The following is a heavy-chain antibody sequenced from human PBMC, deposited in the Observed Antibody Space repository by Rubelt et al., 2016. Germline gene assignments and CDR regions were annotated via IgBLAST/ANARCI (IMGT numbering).Heavy chain of an antibody. CDR2: IVDNGGTT. CDR1: GFTFRSCA. Sequence: ECGGGLVQPGGSLRLSCSASGFTFRSCAMHWVRQAPGKGLEYVSAIVDNGGTTYYADSVKGRFTISRDNSKNTLYLQMSSLRAEETAMYYCVKARIYGDYKSYGMDVWGQGTTVTVSS. J-gene: IGHJ6*02. CDR3: VKARIYGDYKSYGMDV. V-gene: IGHV3-64D*09. D-gene: IGHD4-17*01.